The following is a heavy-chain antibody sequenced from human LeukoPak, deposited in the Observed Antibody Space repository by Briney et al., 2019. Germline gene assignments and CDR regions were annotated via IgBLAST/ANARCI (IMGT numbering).Heavy chain of an antibody. CDR2: INHSGST. D-gene: IGHD3-10*01. CDR1: GGSFSGYY. CDR3: ARRSLTMVRGVIKGGAIDY. V-gene: IGHV4-34*01. J-gene: IGHJ4*02. Sequence: SETLSLTCAVYGGSFSGYYWSWIRQPPGKGLEWIGEINHSGSTNYNPPLKSRVTISVDTSKNQFSLKLSSVTAADTAVYYCARRSLTMVRGVIKGGAIDYWGQGTLVTVSS.